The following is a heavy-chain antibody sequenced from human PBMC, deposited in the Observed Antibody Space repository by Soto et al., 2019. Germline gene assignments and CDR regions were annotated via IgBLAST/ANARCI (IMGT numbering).Heavy chain of an antibody. D-gene: IGHD6-6*01. Sequence: GSGPTLVNPTQTLTLTCTLSGVSISTSGAGLGWIRQTPGKALEWVALIYWNDDKHYSPSLKSRRTITKDTSKNQAVLTMTNMDPVDTATYYCARGVATLPVFAFDVWGQGTAVTVSS. CDR2: IYWNDDK. CDR3: ARGVATLPVFAFDV. CDR1: GVSISTSGAG. V-gene: IGHV2-5*01. J-gene: IGHJ3*01.